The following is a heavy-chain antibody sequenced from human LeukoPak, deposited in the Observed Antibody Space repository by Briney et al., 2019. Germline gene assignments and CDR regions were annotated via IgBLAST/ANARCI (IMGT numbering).Heavy chain of an antibody. CDR3: AREGTGTGYYFDY. D-gene: IGHD1-14*01. Sequence: SVKVSCKASGGTFSSYAISWVRQAPGQGLEWMGRIIPILGIANYAQKFQGRVTITADKSTSTAYMELSSLRSEDTAVYYCAREGTGTGYYFDYWGQGTLVTVSS. J-gene: IGHJ4*02. CDR1: GGTFSSYA. V-gene: IGHV1-69*04. CDR2: IIPILGIA.